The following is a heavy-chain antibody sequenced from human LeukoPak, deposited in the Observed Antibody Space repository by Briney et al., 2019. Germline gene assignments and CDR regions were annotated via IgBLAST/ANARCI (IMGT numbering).Heavy chain of an antibody. D-gene: IGHD3-3*01. Sequence: ASVKVSCKPSGYTFTSYGISCVRQAPGQGLEWMGWISAYNGNTNYAQKLQGRVTMTTDTSTSTAYMELRSLRSDDTAVYYCARSRDFWSGSSNWFDPWGQGTLVTVSS. J-gene: IGHJ5*02. CDR3: ARSRDFWSGSSNWFDP. CDR1: GYTFTSYG. CDR2: ISAYNGNT. V-gene: IGHV1-18*01.